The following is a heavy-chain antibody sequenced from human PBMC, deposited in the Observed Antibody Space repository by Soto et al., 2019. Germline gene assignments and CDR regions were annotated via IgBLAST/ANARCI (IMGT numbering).Heavy chain of an antibody. CDR2: IYSSGST. J-gene: IGHJ5*02. CDR3: ARGPRFSGWFDP. V-gene: IGHV4-4*07. CDR1: GGAISTYY. D-gene: IGHD3-3*01. Sequence: ETLPLTCTVSGGAISTYYWTLIRQTAGKGLEWIGRIYSSGSTKYNPALQSRVTMSLDTSNNQFSLRLTSVTAADTAVYDCARGPRFSGWFDPWGQGTLVTVS.